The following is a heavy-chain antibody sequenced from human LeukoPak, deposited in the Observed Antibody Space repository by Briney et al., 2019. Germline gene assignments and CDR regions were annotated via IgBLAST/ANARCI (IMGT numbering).Heavy chain of an antibody. CDR3: AKNRYNWIPPDAFDI. V-gene: IGHV3-23*03. J-gene: IGHJ3*02. Sequence: PGGSLRLSCAASGFTFSSYGMSWVRQAPGKGLEWVSVIYNGDGTGYADSVQGRFIISRDNSKNTLYLQMNSLRAEDTAVYYCAKNRYNWIPPDAFDIWGQGTMVTVSS. D-gene: IGHD1-20*01. CDR1: GFTFSSYG. CDR2: IYNGDGT.